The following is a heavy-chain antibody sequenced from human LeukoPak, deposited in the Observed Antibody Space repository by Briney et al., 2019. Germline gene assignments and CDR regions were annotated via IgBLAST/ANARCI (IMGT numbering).Heavy chain of an antibody. D-gene: IGHD2-15*01. Sequence: GGSLRLSCAASGFTVSSNYMSWVRQAPGKGLDWVALISYDGSSKYYADSVKGRFTISRDSSTLYLQMNSLRTEDTAVYYCARGSVGTPPPFDYWGQGTLVTVSS. J-gene: IGHJ4*02. CDR3: ARGSVGTPPPFDY. CDR1: GFTVSSNY. V-gene: IGHV3-30-3*01. CDR2: ISYDGSSK.